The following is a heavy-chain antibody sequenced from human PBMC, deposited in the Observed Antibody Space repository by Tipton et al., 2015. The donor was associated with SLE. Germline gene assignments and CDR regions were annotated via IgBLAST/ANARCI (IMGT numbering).Heavy chain of an antibody. Sequence: SLRLSCAASGFTFSSYAMSWVRQAPGKGLEWVSAISGSGGSTYYADSVKGRFTISRDNSKNTLYLQMNSLRAEDTAVDYCANHYYDSSGYSGWGQGTLVTVSS. V-gene: IGHV3-23*01. CDR3: ANHYYDSSGYSG. CDR2: ISGSGGST. J-gene: IGHJ4*02. CDR1: GFTFSSYA. D-gene: IGHD3-22*01.